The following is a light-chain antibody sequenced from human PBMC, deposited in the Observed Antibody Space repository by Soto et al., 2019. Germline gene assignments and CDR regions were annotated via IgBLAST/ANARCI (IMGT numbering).Light chain of an antibody. CDR3: QTYNSARVT. J-gene: IGKJ4*01. V-gene: IGKV1-27*01. Sequence: DIQMTQSPSSLSASVGDRVTITCRASQGISNSLAWYQQNAGKSPKLLIYAASNLQSGVPSRFSGSGSGTDFSLTISSLQPEDVATYYYQTYNSARVTFGGGTKVEIK. CDR1: QGISNS. CDR2: AAS.